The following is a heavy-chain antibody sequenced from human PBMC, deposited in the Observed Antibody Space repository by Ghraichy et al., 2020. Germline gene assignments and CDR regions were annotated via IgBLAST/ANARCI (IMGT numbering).Heavy chain of an antibody. J-gene: IGHJ3*02. Sequence: ASVKVSCKASGYTFTSYGINWVRQAPGQGLEWMGWISAYNGNTNYAQKLQGRVTMTTDTSTSTAYMELRSLRSDDTAVYYCARDPGWCGSSGCRDAFDIWGQGTMVTVSS. V-gene: IGHV1-18*01. CDR2: ISAYNGNT. CDR1: GYTFTSYG. D-gene: IGHD3-22*01. CDR3: ARDPGWCGSSGCRDAFDI.